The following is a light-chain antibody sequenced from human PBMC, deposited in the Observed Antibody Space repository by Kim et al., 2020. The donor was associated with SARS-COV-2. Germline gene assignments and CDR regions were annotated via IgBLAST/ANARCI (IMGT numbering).Light chain of an antibody. CDR2: SDR. V-gene: IGLV3-21*04. Sequence: KTARVSCGRNRPRSQTLHEYQHRAGQAPALVIYSDRDRPSGLPARLSGSNSGNTAPLTISRVEAGDEADYYCKVWDSSSDHRVVFGGGTQLTVL. J-gene: IGLJ2*01. CDR3: KVWDSSSDHRVV. CDR1: RPRSQT.